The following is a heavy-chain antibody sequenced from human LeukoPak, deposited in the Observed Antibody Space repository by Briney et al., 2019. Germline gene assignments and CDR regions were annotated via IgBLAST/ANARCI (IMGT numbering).Heavy chain of an antibody. CDR2: IKQDGSEE. CDR3: ARVPRSDY. Sequence: PGGSLRLSCAASGFTFSSYWMRWVRQAPGKGLEWVASIKQDGSEEYYVGSVKGRFTISRDNAKNSLYLQMNSLRAEDTAVYYCARVPRSDYWGQGTLVTVSS. J-gene: IGHJ4*02. V-gene: IGHV3-7*01. CDR1: GFTFSSYW.